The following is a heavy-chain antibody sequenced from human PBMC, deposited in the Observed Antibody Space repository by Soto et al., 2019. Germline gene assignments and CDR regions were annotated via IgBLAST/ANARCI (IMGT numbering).Heavy chain of an antibody. D-gene: IGHD1-26*01. Sequence: PSETLSLTCTASGGSISSSSYYWGWIRQPPGKGLEWIGSIYYSGSTYYNPSLKSRVTISVDTSKNQFSLKLSSVTAADTAVYYCARLSRTVGYWGQGTLVTVS. CDR1: GGSISSSSYY. V-gene: IGHV4-39*01. CDR2: IYYSGST. CDR3: ARLSRTVGY. J-gene: IGHJ4*02.